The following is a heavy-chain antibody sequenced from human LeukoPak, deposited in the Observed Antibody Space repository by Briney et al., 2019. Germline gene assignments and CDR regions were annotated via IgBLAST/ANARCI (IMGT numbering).Heavy chain of an antibody. Sequence: SETLSLTCTVSGGSISSYYWSWIRQPPGKGLDWIGYIYYSGSTNYNPSLKSRVTISVDTSKNQFSLKLSSVTAADTAVYYCARAAGFGELWDYWGQGTLVTVSS. CDR3: ARAAGFGELWDY. D-gene: IGHD3-10*01. V-gene: IGHV4-59*01. CDR2: IYYSGST. CDR1: GGSISSYY. J-gene: IGHJ4*02.